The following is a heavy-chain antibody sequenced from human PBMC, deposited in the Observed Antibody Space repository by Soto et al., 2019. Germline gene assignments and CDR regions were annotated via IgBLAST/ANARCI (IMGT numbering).Heavy chain of an antibody. CDR1: GYTFTSYA. V-gene: IGHV1-3*01. CDR3: ARRWLLHGVFDY. CDR2: INAGNGNT. D-gene: IGHD3-22*01. Sequence: QVPLVQSGAEVKKPGASVKVSCKASGYTFTSYAMHWVRQAPGQRLEWMGWINAGNGNTKYSQKFQGRVTITRDTSASTAYMELSSLRSEDTAVYYCARRWLLHGVFDYWGQGTLVTVSS. J-gene: IGHJ4*02.